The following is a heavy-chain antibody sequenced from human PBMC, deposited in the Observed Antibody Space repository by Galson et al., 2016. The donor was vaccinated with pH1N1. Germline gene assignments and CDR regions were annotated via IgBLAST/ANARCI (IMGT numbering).Heavy chain of an antibody. CDR2: VSYDGSKT. CDR1: GFTLSNYG. V-gene: IGHV3-30*03. Sequence: SLRLSCAAPGFTLSNYGMHWVRQAPGKGLEWVAVVSYDGSKTYYADSVKGRFTISRDNSKNTLYLQMSSLRVEDTAVYFCVGSSSRFYFDHWGQGTLVTASS. J-gene: IGHJ4*02. D-gene: IGHD6-6*01. CDR3: VGSSSRFYFDH.